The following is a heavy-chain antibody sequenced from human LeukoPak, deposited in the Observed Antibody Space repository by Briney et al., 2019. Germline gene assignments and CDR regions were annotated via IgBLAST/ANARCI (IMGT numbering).Heavy chain of an antibody. J-gene: IGHJ3*02. CDR2: IYPGDSDT. Sequence: GESLKISCKGSGYRFTSYWIGWVRQMPGKGLEWMGIIYPGDSDTRYSPSFQGQITISADKSITTAYLQWSSLKASDTAMYYCARPLRPVAALEAFDIWGQGTMVTVSS. CDR1: GYRFTSYW. D-gene: IGHD6-19*01. CDR3: ARPLRPVAALEAFDI. V-gene: IGHV5-51*01.